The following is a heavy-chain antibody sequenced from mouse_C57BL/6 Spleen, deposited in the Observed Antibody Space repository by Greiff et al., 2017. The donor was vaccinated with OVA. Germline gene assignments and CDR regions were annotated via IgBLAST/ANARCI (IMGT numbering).Heavy chain of an antibody. CDR2: IYPSDSET. CDR1: GYTFTSYW. CDR3: ARAGCYGSSPYYFDD. J-gene: IGHJ2*01. D-gene: IGHD1-1*01. V-gene: IGHV1-61*01. Sequence: QVQLQQPGAELVRPGSSVKLSCKASGYTFTSYWMDWVKQRPGQGLEWIGNIYPSDSETHYNQKFKDKATLTVDKSSSTAYMQLSSLTSEDSAVEYCARAGCYGSSPYYFDDWGQGTTLTVSS.